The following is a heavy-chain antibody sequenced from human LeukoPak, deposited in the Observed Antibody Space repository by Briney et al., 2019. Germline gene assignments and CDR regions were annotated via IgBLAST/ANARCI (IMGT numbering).Heavy chain of an antibody. Sequence: PSETLSLTCTASGDSISSYYWGWIRQPPGKGLEWIGYSSNGGGTPYNPSPKSRVTISLDTSKNRFSLKLSSVTAADTAVFYCARENSGSYREFDYWGQGTLVTVSS. J-gene: IGHJ4*02. CDR3: ARENSGSYREFDY. V-gene: IGHV4-59*12. CDR1: GDSISSYY. D-gene: IGHD1-26*01. CDR2: SSNGGGT.